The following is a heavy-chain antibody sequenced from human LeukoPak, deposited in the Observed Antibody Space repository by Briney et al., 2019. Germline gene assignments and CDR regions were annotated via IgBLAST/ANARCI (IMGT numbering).Heavy chain of an antibody. CDR2: IIPIFGTA. CDR1: GGTFSSYA. Sequence: SVKVSCKASGGTFSSYAISWMRQAPGQGLEWMGGIIPIFGTANYAQKFQGRVTITTDESTSTAYMELSSLRSEDTAVYYCASSQKYYYDSSGYYFNPGKFWGQGTLVTVSS. D-gene: IGHD3-22*01. CDR3: ASSQKYYYDSSGYYFNPGKF. V-gene: IGHV1-69*05. J-gene: IGHJ4*02.